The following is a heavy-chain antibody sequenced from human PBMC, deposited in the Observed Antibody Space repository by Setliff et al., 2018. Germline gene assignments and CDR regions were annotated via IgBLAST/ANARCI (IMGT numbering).Heavy chain of an antibody. CDR3: ARTCSGSGCYAGLES. J-gene: IGHJ4*02. Sequence: KAGGSLRLSCVASAFTFSRYSMNWVRQAPGKGLEWVSSISSSGSFEFYADSVKGRFTISRDNSKNTLYLQMNSLRPEGTAVYYCARTCSGSGCYAGLESWGQGTPVTVS. CDR2: ISSSGSFE. V-gene: IGHV3-21*01. D-gene: IGHD2-15*01. CDR1: AFTFSRYS.